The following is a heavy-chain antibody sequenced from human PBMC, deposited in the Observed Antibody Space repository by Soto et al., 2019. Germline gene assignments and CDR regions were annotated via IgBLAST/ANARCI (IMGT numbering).Heavy chain of an antibody. J-gene: IGHJ5*02. Sequence: SETLSLTCTVSGGSISSSSYYWGWIRQPPGKGLEWIGSIYYSGSTYYNPSLKSRVTISVDTSKNQFSLKLSSVTAADTAVYYCARRRRIAAAVATWFDPWGQGTLVTVSS. CDR1: GGSISSSSYY. V-gene: IGHV4-39*01. CDR2: IYYSGST. D-gene: IGHD6-13*01. CDR3: ARRRRIAAAVATWFDP.